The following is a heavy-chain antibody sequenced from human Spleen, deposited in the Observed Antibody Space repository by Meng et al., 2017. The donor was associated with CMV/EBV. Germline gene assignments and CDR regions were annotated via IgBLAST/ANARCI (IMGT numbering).Heavy chain of an antibody. CDR1: FSSYA. Sequence: FSSYAMSRVRQAPGKGLEWVSAISGSGGSTYYADSVKGRFTISRDNSKNTLYLQMNSLRAEDTAVYYCAKYPVVVVPAASRGNWFDPWGQGTLVTVSS. J-gene: IGHJ5*02. CDR3: AKYPVVVVPAASRGNWFDP. CDR2: ISGSGGST. D-gene: IGHD2-2*01. V-gene: IGHV3-23*01.